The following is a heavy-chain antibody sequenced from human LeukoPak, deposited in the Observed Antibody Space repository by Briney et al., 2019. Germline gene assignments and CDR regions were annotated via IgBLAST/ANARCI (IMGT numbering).Heavy chain of an antibody. Sequence: GGSLRLSCAASGFTFSNLYMHWVRQAPGKGLVWVSRLNNDGSSTNYADSVKGRFTISRDNAKNTLYLQMNSLRAEDTAVYFCASSQSGYFVQWGQGTLVTVSS. CDR2: LNNDGSST. V-gene: IGHV3-74*01. CDR1: GFTFSNLY. J-gene: IGHJ4*02. CDR3: ASSQSGYFVQ. D-gene: IGHD3-9*01.